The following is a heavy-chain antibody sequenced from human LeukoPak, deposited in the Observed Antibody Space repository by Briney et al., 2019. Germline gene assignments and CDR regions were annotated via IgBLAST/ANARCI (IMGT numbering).Heavy chain of an antibody. V-gene: IGHV3-30*18. CDR2: ISADGRNK. D-gene: IGHD2-8*02. CDR3: AKDFGGHWSLDY. J-gene: IGHJ4*02. CDR1: GFTLRSYG. Sequence: GTSLRLSCAASGFTLRSYGMHWVRQAPGRGLHWVAVISADGRNKYYADSVKGRFTISRDISKNTVYLEMNSLRVEDTAVYYCAKDFGGHWSLDYWGQGTLVAVSS.